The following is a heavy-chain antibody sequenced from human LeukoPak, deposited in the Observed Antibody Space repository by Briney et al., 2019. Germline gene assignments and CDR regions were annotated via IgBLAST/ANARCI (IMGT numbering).Heavy chain of an antibody. CDR3: ASLYGSGSYNFDY. J-gene: IGHJ4*02. Sequence: PGGSLRLSCAASGFTFSSYAIHWVRQAPGKGLEWVAVISYDGSNKYYADSVKGRFTISRDNSKNTLYLQMNGLRAEDTAVYYCASLYGSGSYNFDYWGQGTLLTVSS. V-gene: IGHV3-30-3*01. CDR1: GFTFSSYA. D-gene: IGHD3-10*01. CDR2: ISYDGSNK.